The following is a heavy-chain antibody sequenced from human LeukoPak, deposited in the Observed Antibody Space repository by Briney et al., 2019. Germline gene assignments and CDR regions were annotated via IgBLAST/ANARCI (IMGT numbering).Heavy chain of an antibody. Sequence: GGSLRLSCAASGFTFSSYAMSWVRQAPGKGLEWVSAISGSGGSTYYADSVKGRFTISRDNSKNSLYLQMNSLRAEDTAVYYCAKDRGVVTRYFDYWGQGTLVTVSS. CDR1: GFTFSSYA. D-gene: IGHD4-23*01. CDR2: ISGSGGST. CDR3: AKDRGVVTRYFDY. V-gene: IGHV3-23*01. J-gene: IGHJ4*02.